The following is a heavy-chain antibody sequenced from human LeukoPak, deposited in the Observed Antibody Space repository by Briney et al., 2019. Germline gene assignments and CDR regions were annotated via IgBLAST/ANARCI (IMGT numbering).Heavy chain of an antibody. Sequence: GRSLRLSCAASGFTFSSYGMHWVRQAPGKGLEWVAVISYDGSNKYYADSVKGRFTISRDDSKNTLYLQMNSLRAEDTAVYYCARDRGYSTFDYWGQGTLVTVSS. CDR2: ISYDGSNK. V-gene: IGHV3-30*03. D-gene: IGHD4-23*01. CDR1: GFTFSSYG. CDR3: ARDRGYSTFDY. J-gene: IGHJ4*02.